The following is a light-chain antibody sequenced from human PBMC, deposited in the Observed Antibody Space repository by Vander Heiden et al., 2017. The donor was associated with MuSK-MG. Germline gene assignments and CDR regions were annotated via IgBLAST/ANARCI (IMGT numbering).Light chain of an antibody. CDR2: EGS. J-gene: IGLJ3*02. Sequence: QSALTQPASVSGSPGQSITISCTGTRSDVGRYNLVSWYQQHPGKAPNLMIYEGSKRPSGVSNRFSGSKSGNTASLTISGLQAEDEADYYCCSYAGSSTLVFGGGTKLTVL. V-gene: IGLV2-23*01. CDR1: RSDVGRYNL. CDR3: CSYAGSSTLV.